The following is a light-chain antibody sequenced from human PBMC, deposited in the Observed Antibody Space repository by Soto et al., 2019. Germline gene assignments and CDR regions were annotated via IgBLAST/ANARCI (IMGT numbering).Light chain of an antibody. V-gene: IGLV2-8*01. CDR1: SSDVGGYNY. CDR2: EVS. Sequence: QSALTQPPSASGSPGQSVTISCAGTSSDVGGYNYVSWYQQHPGKAPKLMIYEVSKRTSGVPDRFSGSKSGNTASLTVSGLQAEDEAEYYCSSYAGSNNVVFGGGTKVTVL. J-gene: IGLJ2*01. CDR3: SSYAGSNNVV.